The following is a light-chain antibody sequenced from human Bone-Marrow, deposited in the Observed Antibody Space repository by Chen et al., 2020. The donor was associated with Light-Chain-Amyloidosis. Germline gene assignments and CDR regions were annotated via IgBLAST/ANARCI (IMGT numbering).Light chain of an antibody. V-gene: IGLV3-25*03. CDR2: RDT. CDR3: QSADSSGTSEVI. Sequence: SYELTQPPSVSVAPGQTARITCSGDDLPTKYAYWYQQKPGQAPVLVIHRDTERPSGISERFSGSSSSPTATLTISGVQAEDAAAYHCQSADSSGTSEVIFGGGTKLTVL. J-gene: IGLJ2*01. CDR1: DLPTKY.